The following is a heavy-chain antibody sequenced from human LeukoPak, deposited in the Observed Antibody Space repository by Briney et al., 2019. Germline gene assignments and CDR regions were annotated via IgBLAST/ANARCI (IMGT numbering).Heavy chain of an antibody. V-gene: IGHV1-8*01. CDR1: GYTFTSYD. CDR3: ARGKGWELRSWFDP. Sequence: GASVKVSCKASGYTFTSYDINWVRQATGQGLEWVGWMNPDSGNTGYAQKFQGRVTMTRNTSISTAYMELSSLRSEDTAVYYCARGKGWELRSWFDPWGQGTLVTVSS. D-gene: IGHD1-26*01. J-gene: IGHJ5*02. CDR2: MNPDSGNT.